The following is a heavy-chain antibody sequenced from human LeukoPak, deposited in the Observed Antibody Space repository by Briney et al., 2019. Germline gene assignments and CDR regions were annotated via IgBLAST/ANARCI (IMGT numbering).Heavy chain of an antibody. V-gene: IGHV3-48*03. D-gene: IGHD5-18*01. Sequence: GGSLRLSCAASEFTFSSYEMNWVRQAPGKGLEWVSYISNSGTAIYYADSVKGRLTISRDNAKSSLYLQMNSLRAEDTAVYYCARAGYSMDTEYFQHWGQGTLVTVSS. CDR1: EFTFSSYE. CDR3: ARAGYSMDTEYFQH. CDR2: ISNSGTAI. J-gene: IGHJ1*01.